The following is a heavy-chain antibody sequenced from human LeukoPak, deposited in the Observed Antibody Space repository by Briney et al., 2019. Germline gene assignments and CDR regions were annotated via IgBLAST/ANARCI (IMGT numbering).Heavy chain of an antibody. CDR3: ASNAMAVAGLFDY. J-gene: IGHJ4*02. D-gene: IGHD6-19*01. Sequence: SETLSLTCTVSGGSISSYYWSWIRQPPGKGLEWIGYIYYSGSTNYNPSLKSRVTISVDTSKNQFSLKLSSVTAADTAVYYCASNAMAVAGLFDYWGQGTLVTVSS. V-gene: IGHV4-59*08. CDR1: GGSISSYY. CDR2: IYYSGST.